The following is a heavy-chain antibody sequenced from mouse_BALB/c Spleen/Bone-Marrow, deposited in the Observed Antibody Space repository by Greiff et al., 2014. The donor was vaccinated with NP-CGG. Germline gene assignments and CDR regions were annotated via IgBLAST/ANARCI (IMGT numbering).Heavy chain of an antibody. CDR2: INPGSGGA. Sequence: QVQLQQSGAELVRPGTAVNVSCKASGYAFTNYLIEWVKQRPGQGLEWIGVINPGSGGANYNEKFKGKATLTADKSSSTAYVQLSSLTSDDSAVYFCARFGRYYFDYWGQGTTLTVSS. CDR3: ARFGRYYFDY. V-gene: IGHV1-54*01. CDR1: GYAFTNYL. J-gene: IGHJ2*01.